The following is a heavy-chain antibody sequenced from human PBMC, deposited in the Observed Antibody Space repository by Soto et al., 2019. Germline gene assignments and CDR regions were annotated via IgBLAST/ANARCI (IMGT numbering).Heavy chain of an antibody. CDR3: AREAYKRGATNPFFDY. V-gene: IGHV4-4*02. Sequence: LSLPCDVSGDSVNSSNWWSWVRQPPGKGLEWIGEIYRSGSTNYNPSLKSRVSISIDKSKNQFSLGLSSVTAADTAVYHCAREAYKRGATNPFFDYWGQGTLVTVSS. D-gene: IGHD1-26*01. CDR1: GDSVNSSNW. CDR2: IYRSGST. J-gene: IGHJ4*02.